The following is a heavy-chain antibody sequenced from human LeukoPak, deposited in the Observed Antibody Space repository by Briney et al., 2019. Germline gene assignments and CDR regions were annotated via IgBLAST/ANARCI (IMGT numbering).Heavy chain of an antibody. CDR2: IKSKTDGGTT. J-gene: IGHJ4*02. V-gene: IGHV3-15*01. CDR1: GFTFSNAR. CDR3: TTEYGSGWFYYFDY. Sequence: GGSLRLSCAASGFTFSNARMSWVRQAPGKGLEWVGRIKSKTDGGTTHYAAPVQGRFTISRDDSKNTLYLQMNSLKTEDTAVYYCTTEYGSGWFYYFDYWGQGTLVTVSS. D-gene: IGHD6-19*01.